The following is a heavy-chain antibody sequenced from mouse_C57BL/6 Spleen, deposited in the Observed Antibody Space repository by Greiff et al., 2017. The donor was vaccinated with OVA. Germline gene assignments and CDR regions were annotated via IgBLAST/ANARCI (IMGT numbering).Heavy chain of an antibody. Sequence: VKLQESGAELVKPGASVKISCKASGYAFSSYWMNWVKQRPGKGLEWIGQIYPGDGDTNYNGKFKGKATLTADKYSSTAYMQLSSLTSEDSAVYFCARGDGSSWNFDYWGQGTTLTVSS. J-gene: IGHJ2*01. V-gene: IGHV1-80*01. CDR3: ARGDGSSWNFDY. CDR1: GYAFSSYW. CDR2: IYPGDGDT. D-gene: IGHD1-1*01.